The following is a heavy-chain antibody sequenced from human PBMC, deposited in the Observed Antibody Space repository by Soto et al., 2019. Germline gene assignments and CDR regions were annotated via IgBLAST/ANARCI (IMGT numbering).Heavy chain of an antibody. D-gene: IGHD3-3*01. CDR3: ARGSNYDFWSGYLIFFDY. V-gene: IGHV4-34*01. Sequence: SETLSLTCAVYGGSFSGYYWSGIRQPPGKGLEWIGEINHSGSTNYNPSLKSRVTISVDTSKNQFSLKLSSVTAADTAVYYCARGSNYDFWSGYLIFFDYWGQGTLVTVSS. J-gene: IGHJ4*02. CDR1: GGSFSGYY. CDR2: INHSGST.